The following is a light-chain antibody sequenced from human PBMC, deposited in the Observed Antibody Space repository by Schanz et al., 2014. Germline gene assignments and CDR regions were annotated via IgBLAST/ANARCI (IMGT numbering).Light chain of an antibody. V-gene: IGLV1-40*01. CDR2: GDN. J-gene: IGLJ2*01. Sequence: QSVLTQPPSVSGAPGQRVTISCTGSSSNIGAGYDVHWYQQVPGTAPKVLIYGDNNRPSGVPDRFSRSKSGTSASLAITGLQAEDEADYYCSSYAGSNNVVFGGGTKLTVL. CDR1: SSNIGAGYD. CDR3: SSYAGSNNVV.